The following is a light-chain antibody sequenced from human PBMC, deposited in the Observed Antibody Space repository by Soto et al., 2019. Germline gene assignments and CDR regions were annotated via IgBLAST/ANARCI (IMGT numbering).Light chain of an antibody. J-gene: IGKJ2*01. CDR2: GAS. Sequence: ESVLTQSPGTLSLSPGERATLSCRASQSVSSSYLAWYRQKPGQAPRLLIYGASSRAAGIPERFSGSGSGTDFTLTISRLKTEAFAVYSCRQYCSSTSYTFGQGTNPEIK. V-gene: IGKV3-20*01. CDR3: RQYCSSTSYT. CDR1: QSVSSSY.